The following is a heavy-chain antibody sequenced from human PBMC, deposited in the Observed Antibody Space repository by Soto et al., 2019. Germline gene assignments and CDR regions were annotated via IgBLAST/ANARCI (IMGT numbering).Heavy chain of an antibody. CDR3: GRGRSGQIVVFY. D-gene: IGHD1-26*01. V-gene: IGHV1-2*02. J-gene: IGHJ4*02. CDR2: IGPESGAT. Sequence: ASVKVSCKASGYTFTGHYIHWVRQAPEQGPEWMGEIGPESGATRYAQKFQGRVTMTRDTSITTVYMELKDLSPDDTAVYYCGRGRSGQIVVFYWGQGTPVTVAS. CDR1: GYTFTGHY.